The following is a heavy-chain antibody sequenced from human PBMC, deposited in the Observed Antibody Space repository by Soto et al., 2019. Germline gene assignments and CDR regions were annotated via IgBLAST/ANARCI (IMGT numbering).Heavy chain of an antibody. Sequence: GGSLRLSCAASGFTFSSYAMHWVRQAPGKGLEWVAVISYDGSNKYYADSVKGRFTISRDNSKNTLYLQMNSLRAEDTAVYYGARGSSIAARLGVDYWGQGTLVTVSS. J-gene: IGHJ4*02. CDR2: ISYDGSNK. D-gene: IGHD6-6*01. V-gene: IGHV3-30-3*01. CDR3: ARGSSIAARLGVDY. CDR1: GFTFSSYA.